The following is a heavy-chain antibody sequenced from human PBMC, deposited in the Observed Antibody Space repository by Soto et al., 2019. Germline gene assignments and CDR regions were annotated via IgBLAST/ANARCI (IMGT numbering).Heavy chain of an antibody. V-gene: IGHV3-53*01. CDR3: VRPLPSGQNYGMDV. J-gene: IGHJ6*02. Sequence: GGSLRLSCAASGLPVSTNYMSWVRQAPGKGLEWVSVIYNDGKTYYADSVKGRFTISRDASNNTLHLQMDSLRDEDTAVYYCVRPLPSGQNYGMDVWGQGTTVTVSS. CDR2: IYNDGKT. D-gene: IGHD3-10*01. CDR1: GLPVSTNY.